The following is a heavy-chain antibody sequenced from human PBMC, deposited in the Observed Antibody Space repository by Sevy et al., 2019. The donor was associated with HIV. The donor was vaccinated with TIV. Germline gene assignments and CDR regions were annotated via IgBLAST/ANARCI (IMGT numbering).Heavy chain of an antibody. D-gene: IGHD2-8*02. CDR1: GFTFSSYG. V-gene: IGHV3-30*02. Sequence: GGSLRLSCAASGFTFSSYGMHWVRQAPGKGLEWVAFIRYDGSNKYYADSVKGRFTISGDNSKNTLYLQMNSLRAEDTAVYYCAKGGVLKPRTDYYGMDVWGQGTTVTVSS. CDR3: AKGGVLKPRTDYYGMDV. J-gene: IGHJ6*02. CDR2: IRYDGSNK.